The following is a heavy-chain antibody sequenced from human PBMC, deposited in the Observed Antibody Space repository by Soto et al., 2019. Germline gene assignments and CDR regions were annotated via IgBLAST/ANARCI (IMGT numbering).Heavy chain of an antibody. CDR3: ARHPGVGAVTVYFDY. J-gene: IGHJ4*02. V-gene: IGHV4-39*01. Sequence: SETLSLTCTVSGGSISSSSYYWGWIRQPPGKGLEWIGSIYYSGSTYYNPSLKSRVTISVDTSKNQFSLKLSSVTAADTAVYYCARHPGVGAVTVYFDYWGQGTLVTVSS. D-gene: IGHD1-26*01. CDR2: IYYSGST. CDR1: GGSISSSSYY.